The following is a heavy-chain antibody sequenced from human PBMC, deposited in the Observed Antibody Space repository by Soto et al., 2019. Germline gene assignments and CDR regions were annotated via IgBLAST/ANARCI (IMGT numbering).Heavy chain of an antibody. J-gene: IGHJ6*02. Sequence: QVQLVQSGAEVKKPGSSVKVSCKASGGTFSSYAISWVRQAPGQGLEWMGGIIPIFGTENYAQKFQGRVTTTADESTSTAYMELSSLRSEDTAVYYCARGQARLDPLVDPENYDYYGMDVWGQGTTVTVSS. CDR1: GGTFSSYA. CDR3: ARGQARLDPLVDPENYDYYGMDV. V-gene: IGHV1-69*01. CDR2: IIPIFGTE.